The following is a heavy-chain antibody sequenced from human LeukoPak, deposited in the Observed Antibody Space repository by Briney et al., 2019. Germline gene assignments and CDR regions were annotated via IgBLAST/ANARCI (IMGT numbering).Heavy chain of an antibody. CDR2: IYHSGST. D-gene: IGHD4-23*01. Sequence: ETLSLTCPVSGSSISSGYYWGWIRQPPGKGLEWFGSIYHSGSTYYNPSLKSRVTISVDTSKNQFSLKLSSVTAADTAVYYCARLDYGGTMNDYWGQGTLVTVSS. CDR1: GSSISSGYY. V-gene: IGHV4-38-2*01. J-gene: IGHJ4*02. CDR3: ARLDYGGTMNDY.